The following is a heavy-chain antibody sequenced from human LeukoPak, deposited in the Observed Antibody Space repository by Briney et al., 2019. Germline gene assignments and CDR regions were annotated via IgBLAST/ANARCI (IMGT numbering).Heavy chain of an antibody. D-gene: IGHD2-2*03. CDR3: ARSWISVLGSRLPFDY. CDR1: GFTFSRYA. J-gene: IGHJ4*02. CDR2: ISANGGST. Sequence: GGSLRLPCAASGFTFSRYAIHWVRQAPGKGLEYVSAISANGGSTYYADSVRGRFTISRDNSKNTVYLQVGSLRPEDMAVYYCARSWISVLGSRLPFDYWGQGTLVTVSS. V-gene: IGHV3-64*02.